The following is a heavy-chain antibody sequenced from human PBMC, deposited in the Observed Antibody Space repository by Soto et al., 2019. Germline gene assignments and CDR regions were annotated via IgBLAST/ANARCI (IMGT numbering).Heavy chain of an antibody. Sequence: SETLSLTCTVSGGSISSSSYYWGWIRQPPGKGLEWIGSIYYSGSTYYNPSLKSRVTISVDTSKNQFSLKLSSVTAADTAVYYCAIAAAGYFDYWGQGTLVTVSS. CDR2: IYYSGST. V-gene: IGHV4-39*01. CDR1: GGSISSSSYY. D-gene: IGHD6-13*01. CDR3: AIAAAGYFDY. J-gene: IGHJ4*02.